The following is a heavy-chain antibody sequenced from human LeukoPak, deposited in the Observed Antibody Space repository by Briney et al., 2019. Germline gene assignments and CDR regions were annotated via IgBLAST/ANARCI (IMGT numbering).Heavy chain of an antibody. J-gene: IGHJ4*02. CDR1: GYTFTSYG. D-gene: IGHD3-16*02. V-gene: IGHV1-2*02. Sequence: ASVKVSCKASGYTFTSYGISWVRQAPGQGLEWMGWINPNSGGTNYAQKFQGRVTMTRDTSISTAYMELSRLRSDDTAVYYCARGAYDYVWGSYRYRYYFDYWGQGTLVTVSS. CDR2: INPNSGGT. CDR3: ARGAYDYVWGSYRYRYYFDY.